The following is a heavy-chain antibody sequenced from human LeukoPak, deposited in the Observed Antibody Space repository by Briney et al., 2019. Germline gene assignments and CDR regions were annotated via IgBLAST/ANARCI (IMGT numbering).Heavy chain of an antibody. CDR3: AKGVHCSSTSCLARFDP. Sequence: PGGSLRLSCAASGFTFNSYAMSWVRQAPGKGLEWVSAISGSGGSTYYADSVKGRFTISRDNSKNTLYLQMNSLRAEDTAVYYCAKGVHCSSTSCLARFDPWGQGTLVTVSS. D-gene: IGHD2-2*01. V-gene: IGHV3-23*01. CDR1: GFTFNSYA. J-gene: IGHJ5*02. CDR2: ISGSGGST.